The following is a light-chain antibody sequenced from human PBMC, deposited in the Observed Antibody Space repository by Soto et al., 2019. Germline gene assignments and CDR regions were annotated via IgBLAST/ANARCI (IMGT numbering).Light chain of an antibody. CDR1: QSLLHRNGHNY. J-gene: IGKJ4*01. CDR3: MQALQTPLT. CDR2: LRS. Sequence: EIVMTQSPLSLPVTPGEPASLSCKSSQSLLHRNGHNYLDWYLQKPGQSPQLLIYLRSNRPSGVPDRFSGSGSGTDFTLKISRVEAEDVGIYYCMQALQTPLTFGGGTKVEMK. V-gene: IGKV2-28*01.